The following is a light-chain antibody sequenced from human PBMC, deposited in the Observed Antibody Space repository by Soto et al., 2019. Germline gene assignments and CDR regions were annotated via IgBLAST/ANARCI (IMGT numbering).Light chain of an antibody. CDR3: HRYGNSAWT. V-gene: IGKV3-20*01. J-gene: IGKJ1*01. CDR2: EAS. Sequence: DIVLTPSPGTLSLSPGDRATLSCRARQSGFGNYLAWFQKKPGQAPRLIIYEASTRATGIPDRISGSGSGTYFCLTISRVEPGDFGVYCCHRYGNSAWTVGQGTNVGIK. CDR1: QSGFGNY.